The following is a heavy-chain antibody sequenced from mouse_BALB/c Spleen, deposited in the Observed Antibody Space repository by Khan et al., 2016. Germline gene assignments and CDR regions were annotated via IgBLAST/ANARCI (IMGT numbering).Heavy chain of an antibody. V-gene: IGHV1-7*01. CDR1: GHTFTSYW. CDR2: INPSTGYT. Sequence: QVQLQQSGAELAKPGASVKMSCKASGHTFTSYWMHWVKQRPGQGLEWIGYINPSTGYTEYNQKFKDKATLTADKSSSTAYMQLSSLTSEDSAVYYCARWRRLDYWGQGTTLTVSS. J-gene: IGHJ2*01. CDR3: ARWRRLDY.